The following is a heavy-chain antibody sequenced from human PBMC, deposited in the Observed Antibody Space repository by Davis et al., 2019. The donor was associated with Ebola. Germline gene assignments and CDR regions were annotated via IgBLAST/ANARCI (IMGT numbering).Heavy chain of an antibody. D-gene: IGHD1-26*01. CDR3: ARQGPSGSYFDY. CDR2: IYPGDSDT. Sequence: MVSCYASGYSFTSYCIGWVRQLPGKGLGWMGIIYPGDSDTRYSPSFQGQVTLSADKSISTTYLQWSSLKASDTAMYYCARQGPSGSYFDYWGQGTLVTVSS. V-gene: IGHV5-51*01. CDR1: GYSFTSYC. J-gene: IGHJ4*02.